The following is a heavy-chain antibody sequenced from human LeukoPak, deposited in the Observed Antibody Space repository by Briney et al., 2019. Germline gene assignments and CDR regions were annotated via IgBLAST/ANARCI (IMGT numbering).Heavy chain of an antibody. D-gene: IGHD1-14*01. Sequence: SETLSLTCTVSGGSISSYYWSWIRQPPGKGLEWIGYINYSGSTNYNPSLKSRVTISVDTSKNQFSLKLSSVTAADTAVYYCARGGTRPVYAFYIWGQGTMVTVSS. CDR1: GGSISSYY. J-gene: IGHJ3*02. CDR3: ARGGTRPVYAFYI. V-gene: IGHV4-59*01. CDR2: INYSGST.